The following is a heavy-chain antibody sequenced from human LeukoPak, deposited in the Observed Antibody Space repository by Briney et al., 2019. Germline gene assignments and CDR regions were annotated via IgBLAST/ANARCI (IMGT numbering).Heavy chain of an antibody. V-gene: IGHV4-4*02. CDR1: GGSISSSNW. CDR2: IYHSGST. CDR3: ATREGSGYDLGY. J-gene: IGHJ4*02. D-gene: IGHD5-12*01. Sequence: SETLSLTCAVSGGSISSSNWWSWVRQPPGKGLEWIGEIYHSGSTNYNPSLKSRVTMSVDKSKNQFSLKLSSVTAADTAVYYCATREGSGYDLGYWGQGTLVTVSS.